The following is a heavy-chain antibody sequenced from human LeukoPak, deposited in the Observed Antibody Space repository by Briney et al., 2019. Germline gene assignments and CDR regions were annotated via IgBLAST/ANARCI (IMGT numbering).Heavy chain of an antibody. CDR3: ARDGDSSGYYYPLASDAFDI. CDR2: ISYDGSNK. CDR1: GFTFSSYA. V-gene: IGHV3-30-3*01. Sequence: GGSLRLSCAASGFTFSSYAMHWVRQAPGKGLEWVAVISYDGSNKYYADSVKGRFTISRDNSKNTLYLQMNSLRAEDTAVYYCARDGDSSGYYYPLASDAFDIWGQGTMVTVSS. J-gene: IGHJ3*02. D-gene: IGHD3-22*01.